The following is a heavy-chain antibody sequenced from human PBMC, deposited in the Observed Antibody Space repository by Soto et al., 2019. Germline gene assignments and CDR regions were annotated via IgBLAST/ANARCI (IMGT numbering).Heavy chain of an antibody. Sequence: SATVSLTCPVWDGSRSNSTYYWRWIRQPPGKGLEWVGSIYYSGSTYYNPSLKSRVSISVDTSKNPFSLRLSSVTAAHTAVYSCTVIALPYWGQGPQVTVSP. CDR3: TVIALPY. CDR2: IYYSGST. J-gene: IGHJ4*02. D-gene: IGHD6-6*01. V-gene: IGHV4-39*01. CDR1: DGSRSNSTYY.